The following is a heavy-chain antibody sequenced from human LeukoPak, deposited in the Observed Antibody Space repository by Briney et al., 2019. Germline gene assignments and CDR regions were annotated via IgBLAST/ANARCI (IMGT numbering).Heavy chain of an antibody. CDR2: INAGTGNT. J-gene: IGHJ4*02. D-gene: IGHD6-19*01. CDR1: GYSFTTSLYT. Sequence: ASVKVSCKTSGYSFTTSLYTIHWMRQVPGHRPEWMGYINAGTGNTKYSQKLQGRVTITADTSATTVYMELSSLTSEDTAVYYCTRDSDTTGWSWVHWGQGTQVTVSS. CDR3: TRDSDTTGWSWVH. V-gene: IGHV1-3*01.